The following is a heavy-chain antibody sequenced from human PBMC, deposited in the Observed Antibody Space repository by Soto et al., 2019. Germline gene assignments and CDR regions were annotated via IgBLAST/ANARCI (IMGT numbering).Heavy chain of an antibody. D-gene: IGHD2-8*01. CDR1: GGSFSGYY. CDR3: ARTRCIRSGCRPIFDF. Sequence: QVQLQPWGAGLLKPSETLSLTCAVYGGSFSGYYWSWIRQSAGKGLEWIGEINVSGSTNYNPSLKSRVTISEETCKTQFSLRLSSLTAADTAVYYCARTRCIRSGCRPIFDFCGQGTLVTVSS. J-gene: IGHJ4*02. CDR2: INVSGST. V-gene: IGHV4-34*01.